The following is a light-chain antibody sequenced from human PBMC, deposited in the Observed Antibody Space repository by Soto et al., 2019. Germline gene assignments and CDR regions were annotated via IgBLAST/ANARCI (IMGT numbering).Light chain of an antibody. CDR2: DAS. J-gene: IGKJ3*01. CDR3: QQRSNWPPFT. V-gene: IGKV3-11*01. CDR1: QSVGTS. Sequence: EIVLTQSPAALSSSPGERVTLSCRASQSVGTSLAWYQQKPGQTPRLVIYDASSRATAIPGRFSGSGSGTDFNLTISSLEPEDFAIYYCQQRSNWPPFTFGPGTKVNIK.